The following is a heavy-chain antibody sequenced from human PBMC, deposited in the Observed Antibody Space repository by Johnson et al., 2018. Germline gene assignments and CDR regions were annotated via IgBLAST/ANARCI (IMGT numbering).Heavy chain of an antibody. D-gene: IGHD2-15*01. CDR1: GGTFGNYS. CDR2: IIPVLEIA. V-gene: IGHV1-69*04. J-gene: IGHJ1*01. CDR3: ASGPCNDGRCYPTLFQD. Sequence: QVQLVQSGAEVKKXGSSXKVXCRASGGTFGNYSIIWLRQAPGPGLEWMGRIIPVLEIANYALSFQGRVTITEDKSTSTAYMALSSLRSEDTAMYYCASGPCNDGRCYPTLFQDWGQGTLVTVSS.